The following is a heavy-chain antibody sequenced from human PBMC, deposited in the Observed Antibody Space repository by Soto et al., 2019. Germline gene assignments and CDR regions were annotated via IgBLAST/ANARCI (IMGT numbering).Heavy chain of an antibody. CDR2: IYYTGNT. CDR3: TSLYYGGQDY. CDR1: GGSISSSSYY. V-gene: IGHV4-39*01. Sequence: SETLSLTCTVSGGSISSSSYYWGWIRQPPGKGLEWIGSIYYTGNTYYNPSLKSRVTISVDTSKNQFSLKLSSVTAADTAVYYCTSLYYGGQDYCGQGTLLTVYS. J-gene: IGHJ4*02. D-gene: IGHD4-17*01.